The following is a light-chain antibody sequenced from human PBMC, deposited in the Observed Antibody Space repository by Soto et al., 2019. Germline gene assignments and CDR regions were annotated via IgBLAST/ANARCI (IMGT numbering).Light chain of an antibody. J-gene: IGLJ7*01. CDR1: SSDVGRYNY. CDR2: DVS. CDR3: CSYAGSYTWV. V-gene: IGLV2-11*01. Sequence: QSVLTQPRSVSGSPGQSVTISCTGTSSDVGRYNYVSWYHHHPGKAPKLIIYDVSKRPSGVPDRFSGSKSANTASLTISGLQAEDEADYYCCSYAGSYTWVFGGGTQLTVL.